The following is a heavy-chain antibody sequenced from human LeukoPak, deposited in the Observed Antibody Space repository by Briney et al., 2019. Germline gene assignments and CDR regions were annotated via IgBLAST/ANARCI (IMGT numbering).Heavy chain of an antibody. D-gene: IGHD4-11*01. CDR1: GYSFTGYY. V-gene: IGHV1-2*02. Sequence: ASMKVSCKASGYSFTGYYMHWVRQAPGQGLEWMGCINPNSGGTDYAQKFQGRVTMTRDTSISTAYMELSRLTSDDTAVYYCARHLMTTGDYWGQGTLVTVSS. CDR2: INPNSGGT. J-gene: IGHJ4*02. CDR3: ARHLMTTGDY.